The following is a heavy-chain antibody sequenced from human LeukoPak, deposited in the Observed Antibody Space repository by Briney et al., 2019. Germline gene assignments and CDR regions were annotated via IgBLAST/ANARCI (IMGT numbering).Heavy chain of an antibody. J-gene: IGHJ4*02. D-gene: IGHD1-26*01. CDR2: INWDGGST. V-gene: IGHV3-20*04. CDR3: ARDSFSGSSLDY. Sequence: PGGSLRLSCAPSGFTFDEYGMGWVRQAPGKGLEWVSSINWDGGSTAYADSVQGRFTISRDNAKNSLHLQMKSLRAEDTALYYCARDSFSGSSLDYWGQGTLVTVSS. CDR1: GFTFDEYG.